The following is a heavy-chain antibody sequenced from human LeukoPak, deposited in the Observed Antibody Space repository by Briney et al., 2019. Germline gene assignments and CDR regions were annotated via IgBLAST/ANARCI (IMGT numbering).Heavy chain of an antibody. CDR1: GGSISSYY. D-gene: IGHD3-22*01. J-gene: IGHJ4*02. CDR3: ARLSSGYKTNFDY. Sequence: SETLSLTCTVSGGSISSYYWNWIRQPPGKGLEWIGYIYYSGSANYNPSLKSRVTISVDTSKNQFSLKLSSVTAADTAVYYCARLSSGYKTNFDYWGQGTLVTVSS. V-gene: IGHV4-59*08. CDR2: IYYSGSA.